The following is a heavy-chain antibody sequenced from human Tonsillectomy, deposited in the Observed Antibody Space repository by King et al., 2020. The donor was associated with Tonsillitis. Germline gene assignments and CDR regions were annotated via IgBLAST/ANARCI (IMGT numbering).Heavy chain of an antibody. D-gene: IGHD5-18*01. CDR1: GFTFSSSW. V-gene: IGHV3-7*04. CDR2: IKEDGSEK. CDR3: ARDSGYSAFDI. J-gene: IGHJ3*02. Sequence: VQLVESGGGLVQPGGSLRLSCDASGFTFSSSWMALVRQAPGKGLEWVAGIKEDGSEKYYVDSVQGRFTISRDNPKKSLYLQMNSLRADDTALYYCARDSGYSAFDIWGQGTMVIVSS.